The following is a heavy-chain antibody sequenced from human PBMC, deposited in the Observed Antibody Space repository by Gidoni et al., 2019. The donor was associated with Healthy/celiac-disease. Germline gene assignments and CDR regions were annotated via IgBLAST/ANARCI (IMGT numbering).Heavy chain of an antibody. CDR3: ARVLTSGWYYFDY. CDR2: IYSGGTT. CDR1: GFTVTTNY. J-gene: IGHJ4*02. Sequence: EMQLVESGGGLVQPGRSLRRSCAASGFTVTTNYMRWVRQAPGKGLEWVSVIYSGGTTYYADSVKGRFTISRDTSKNTLYLQMDSLRDEDTAVYYCARVLTSGWYYFDYWGQGTLVTVPS. V-gene: IGHV3-66*01. D-gene: IGHD6-19*01.